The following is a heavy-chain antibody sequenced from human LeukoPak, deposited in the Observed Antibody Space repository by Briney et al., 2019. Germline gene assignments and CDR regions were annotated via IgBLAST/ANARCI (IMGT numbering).Heavy chain of an antibody. CDR3: ARESITIFDY. CDR1: GGSFSGYY. V-gene: IGHV4-34*01. CDR2: INHSGST. J-gene: IGHJ4*02. Sequence: KPSETLSLTCAVYGGSFSGYYWSWIRQPPGKGLEWIGEINHSGSTNYNPSLKSRVTISVDTSKNQFSLKLSSVTAADTAVYYCARESITIFDYWGQGTLVTVSS. D-gene: IGHD3-3*01.